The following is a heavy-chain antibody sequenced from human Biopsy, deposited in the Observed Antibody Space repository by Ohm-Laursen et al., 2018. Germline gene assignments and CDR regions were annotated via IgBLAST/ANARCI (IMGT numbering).Heavy chain of an antibody. J-gene: IGHJ3*02. V-gene: IGHV4-61*01. CDR3: ARAPADQYAARNYYSSHAFDM. CDR2: FYSSGTT. D-gene: IGHD3-10*01. Sequence: SDTLSLTCTVSDASASSGRYYWTWIRQPPRKPLEWIGYFYSSGTTRYNPSLESRLSISMDTSKNEVSLRLTPMTAADTAVYFCARAPADQYAARNYYSSHAFDMWGQGTKVTVSS. CDR1: DASASSGRYY.